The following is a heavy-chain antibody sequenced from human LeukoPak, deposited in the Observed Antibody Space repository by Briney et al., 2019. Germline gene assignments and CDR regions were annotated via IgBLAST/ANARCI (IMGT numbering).Heavy chain of an antibody. J-gene: IGHJ4*02. CDR3: ARVASGRTVTTPFDC. CDR2: INAGNGNT. CDR1: GYTFTSYA. D-gene: IGHD4-17*01. Sequence: ASVKVSCKASGYTFTSYAMHWVRQAPGQRLEWMGWINAGNGNTKYSQKFQGRVTITRDTSASTAYMELSSLRSEDTAVYYCARVASGRTVTTPFDCWGQGTLVTVSS. V-gene: IGHV1-3*01.